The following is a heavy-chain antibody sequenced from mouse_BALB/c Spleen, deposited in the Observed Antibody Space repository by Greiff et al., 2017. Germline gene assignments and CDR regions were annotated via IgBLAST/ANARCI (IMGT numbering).Heavy chain of an antibody. D-gene: IGHD1-1*01. CDR1: GISITTGNYR. CDR2: IYYSGTI. V-gene: IGHV3-5*02. CDR3: ARDYYGSSEYYFDY. Sequence: ESGPGLVKPSQTVSLTCTVTGISITTGNYRWSWIRQFPGNKLEWIGYIYYSGTITYNPSLTSRTTITRDTSKNQFFLEMNSLTAEDTATYYCARDYYGSSEYYFDYWGQGTTLTVSS. J-gene: IGHJ2*01.